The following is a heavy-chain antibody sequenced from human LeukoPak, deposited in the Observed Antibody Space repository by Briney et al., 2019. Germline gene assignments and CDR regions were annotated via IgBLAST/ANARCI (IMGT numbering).Heavy chain of an antibody. CDR2: IYTSGST. J-gene: IGHJ2*01. CDR1: GGSISSYY. CDR3: ARVLEGSSGQHWYFDL. V-gene: IGHV4-4*07. Sequence: PSETLSLTCTVSGGSISSYYWSWIRQPAGKGLEWIGRIYTSGSTNYNPSLKSRVTISVDTSKNQFSLKLSSVTAADTAVYYCARVLEGSSGQHWYFDLRGRGTLVTVSS. D-gene: IGHD6-19*01.